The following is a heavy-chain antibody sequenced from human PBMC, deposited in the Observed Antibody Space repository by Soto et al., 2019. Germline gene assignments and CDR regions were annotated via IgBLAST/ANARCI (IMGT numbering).Heavy chain of an antibody. CDR1: GFTFSSYA. Sequence: GGSLRLSCAASGFTFSSYAMSWVRQAPGKGLEWVSAISGSGGSTYYADSVKGRFTISRDNSKNTLYLQMNSLRAEDTAVYYCAKDPAADTAMVTSFDYWGQGTLVTVSS. CDR3: AKDPAADTAMVTSFDY. J-gene: IGHJ4*02. V-gene: IGHV3-23*01. CDR2: ISGSGGST. D-gene: IGHD5-18*01.